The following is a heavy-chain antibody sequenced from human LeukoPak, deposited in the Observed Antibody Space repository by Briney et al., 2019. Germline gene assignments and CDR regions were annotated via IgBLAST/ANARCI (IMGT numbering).Heavy chain of an antibody. J-gene: IGHJ4*02. CDR1: GYTFTSYG. D-gene: IGHD2-2*01. CDR2: ISAYNGNT. V-gene: IGHV1-18*01. Sequence: GASVKVSCKASGYTFTSYGISWVRQAPGQGLEWMGWISAYNGNTNYAQKLQGRVTMTTDTSTSTAYMELRSLRSEDTAVYYCAREYCSSTSCYALDYWGQGTLVTVSS. CDR3: AREYCSSTSCYALDY.